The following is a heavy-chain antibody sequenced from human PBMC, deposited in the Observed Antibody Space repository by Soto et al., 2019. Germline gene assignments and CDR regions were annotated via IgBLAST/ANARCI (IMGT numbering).Heavy chain of an antibody. CDR2: IWYDGSNK. V-gene: IGHV3-33*01. D-gene: IGHD3-3*01. CDR1: GFTFSSYG. J-gene: IGHJ6*02. Sequence: GGSLRLSCAASGFTFSSYGMHWVRQAPGKGLEWVAVIWYDGSNKYYADSVKGRFTISRDNSKNTLYLQMNSLRAEDTAVYYCARDQVAGSTYYDFWSGYHYYYYGMDVWGQGTTVTVS. CDR3: ARDQVAGSTYYDFWSGYHYYYYGMDV.